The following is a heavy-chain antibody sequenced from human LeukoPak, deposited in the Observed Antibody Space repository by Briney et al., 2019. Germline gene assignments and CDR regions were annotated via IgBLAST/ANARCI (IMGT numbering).Heavy chain of an antibody. J-gene: IGHJ4*02. Sequence: VASVKVSCKASGGTFSSYTISWVRQAPGQGLEWMGRIIPILGIANYAQKFQGRVTITADKSTSTAYMELSSLRSEDTAVYYCARAEITFGGVIDSYFDYWGLGTLVTVSS. V-gene: IGHV1-69*02. CDR3: ARAEITFGGVIDSYFDY. CDR2: IIPILGIA. D-gene: IGHD3-16*02. CDR1: GGTFSSYT.